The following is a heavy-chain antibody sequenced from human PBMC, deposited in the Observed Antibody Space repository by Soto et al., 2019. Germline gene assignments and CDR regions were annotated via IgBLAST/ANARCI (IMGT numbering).Heavy chain of an antibody. CDR1: GGTFADFI. V-gene: IGHV1-69*01. D-gene: IGHD6-6*01. CDR3: ASNGTYSSSLSQYSGMDV. J-gene: IGHJ6*02. Sequence: QVQLVQSGAEVKEPGSSVKVSCKASGGTFADFIMNWVRQTPGQGLEWMGGIVPMFGTATYAEKFKGRVTISATGSTSTAYMELTSLRSEDTAVYYCASNGTYSSSLSQYSGMDVWGQGTTVTVS. CDR2: IVPMFGTA.